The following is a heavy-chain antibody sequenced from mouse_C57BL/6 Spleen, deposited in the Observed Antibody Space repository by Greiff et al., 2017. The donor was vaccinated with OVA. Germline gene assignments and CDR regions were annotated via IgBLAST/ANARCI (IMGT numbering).Heavy chain of an antibody. D-gene: IGHD4-1*01. CDR1: GYTFTSYG. Sequence: VQVVESGAELARPGASVKLSCKASGYTFTSYGISWVKQRTGQGLEWIGEIYPRSGNTYYNEKFKGKATLTADKSSSTAYMQLRSLTSEDSAVYFCARYWDAMDYWGQGTSVTVSS. CDR2: IYPRSGNT. V-gene: IGHV1-81*01. CDR3: ARYWDAMDY. J-gene: IGHJ4*01.